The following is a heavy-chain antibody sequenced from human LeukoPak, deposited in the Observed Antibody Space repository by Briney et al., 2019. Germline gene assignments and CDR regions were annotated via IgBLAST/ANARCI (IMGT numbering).Heavy chain of an antibody. CDR1: GFTFSSYG. V-gene: IGHV3-30*18. J-gene: IGHJ6*02. CDR3: AKDRGYCSSTSCYFYYYYGMDV. D-gene: IGHD2-2*01. CDR2: ISYDGSNK. Sequence: GGSLRLSCAASGFTFSSYGMHWVRQAPGKGLEWVAVISYDGSNKYYADSVKGRFTISRDNSKNTLYLQMISLRAEDTAVYYCAKDRGYCSSTSCYFYYYYGMDVWGQGTTVTVSS.